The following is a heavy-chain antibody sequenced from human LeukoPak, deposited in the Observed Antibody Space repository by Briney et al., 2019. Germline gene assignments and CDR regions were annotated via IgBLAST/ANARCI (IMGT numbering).Heavy chain of an antibody. V-gene: IGHV3-33*06. CDR1: GFTFSSYG. J-gene: IGHJ3*02. Sequence: PGRSLRLSCAASGFTFSSYGMHWVRQAPGKGLEWVAVIWYDGSKKYYGDSVKGRFTISRDNSKNTLYLQMNSLRAEDTAVYYCAKDLYAFDIWGQGTMVTVSS. CDR3: AKDLYAFDI. CDR2: IWYDGSKK.